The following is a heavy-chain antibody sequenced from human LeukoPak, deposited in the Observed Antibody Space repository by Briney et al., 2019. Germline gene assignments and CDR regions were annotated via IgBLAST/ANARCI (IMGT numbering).Heavy chain of an antibody. CDR1: GVSISSGGYS. D-gene: IGHD1-26*01. CDR3: AREIWDRYLDY. Sequence: TLSLTCAVSGVSISSGGYSWSWIGQPPGKGLEWIGYIYHSGNAYYNWSLCNRVTISPDRSKNQFSLKLTSVTAADTAVYYCAREIWDRYLDYWGQGILVTVYS. V-gene: IGHV4-30-2*01. J-gene: IGHJ4*02. CDR2: IYHSGNA.